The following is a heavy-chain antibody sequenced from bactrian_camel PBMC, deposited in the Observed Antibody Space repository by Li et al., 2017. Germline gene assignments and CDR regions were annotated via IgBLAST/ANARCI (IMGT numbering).Heavy chain of an antibody. J-gene: IGHJ4*01. D-gene: IGHD2*01. CDR3: HTTYQGEEY. V-gene: IGHV3S7*01. CDR1: GFTFSTYA. Sequence: VQLVESGGGLVQPGGSLGLSCAASGFTFSTYAMSWVRQAPGKGLEWVSAILSDVSLTYYADSVKGRFIISRDRTENIMYLQMNDLKPEDTARYYCHTTYQGEEYWGQGTQVTVS. CDR2: ILSDVSLT.